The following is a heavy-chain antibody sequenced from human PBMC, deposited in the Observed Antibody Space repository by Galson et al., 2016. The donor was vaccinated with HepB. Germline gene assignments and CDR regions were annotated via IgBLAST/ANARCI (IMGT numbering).Heavy chain of an antibody. V-gene: IGHV1-69*01. Sequence: VKVSCKASGSTFSPYAINWVRQAPGQGLEWMGGITPMFGTTHYAQKFQDRVTVTADESTSTAYTDLSSLTSADMAVYYCARASGRGYDLSPFDPSGQGTLVTVSS. CDR2: ITPMFGTT. CDR3: ARASGRGYDLSPFDP. CDR1: GSTFSPYA. J-gene: IGHJ5*02. D-gene: IGHD5-12*01.